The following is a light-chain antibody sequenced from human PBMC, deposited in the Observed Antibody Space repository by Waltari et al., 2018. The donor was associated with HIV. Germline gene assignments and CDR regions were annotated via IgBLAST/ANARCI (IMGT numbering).Light chain of an antibody. Sequence: QSALTQPASVSGSPGQSITISCTGTSRDVGGYNFVSWYQQHPGKVPTLIIYEVSKRPSGVSKRFSASKSGNTTSLTISGLQAEDEADYYCNAYRSDSTYVFGTGTKVTVL. CDR1: SRDVGGYNF. V-gene: IGLV2-14*03. CDR2: EVS. J-gene: IGLJ1*01. CDR3: NAYRSDSTYV.